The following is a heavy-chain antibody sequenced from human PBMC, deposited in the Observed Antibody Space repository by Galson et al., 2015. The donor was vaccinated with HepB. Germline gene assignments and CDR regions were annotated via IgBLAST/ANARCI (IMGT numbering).Heavy chain of an antibody. CDR1: GYTFTSYG. D-gene: IGHD2-21*02. V-gene: IGHV1-18*01. J-gene: IGHJ6*03. CDR3: ATNPVTYYYYMDV. Sequence: SVKVSCKASGYTFTSYGISWVRQAPGQGLEWMGWISAYNGNTNYAQKLQGRVTMTTDTSTSTAYMELRSLRSDDTAVYYCATNPVTYYYYMDVWGKGPRSPSP. CDR2: ISAYNGNT.